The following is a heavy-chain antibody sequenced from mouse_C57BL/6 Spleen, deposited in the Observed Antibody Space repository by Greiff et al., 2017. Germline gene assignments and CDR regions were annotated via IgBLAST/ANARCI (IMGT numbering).Heavy chain of an antibody. Sequence: EVQLQQSGPELVKPGASVKISCKASGYTFTDYYMNWVKQSHGKSLEWIGDINPNNGGTSYNQKFKGKATLTVDKSSSTAYMELRSLTSEDSAVYYCARGYYYGSSYVDYWGQGTTLTVSS. V-gene: IGHV1-26*01. J-gene: IGHJ2*01. CDR3: ARGYYYGSSYVDY. CDR1: GYTFTDYY. CDR2: INPNNGGT. D-gene: IGHD1-1*01.